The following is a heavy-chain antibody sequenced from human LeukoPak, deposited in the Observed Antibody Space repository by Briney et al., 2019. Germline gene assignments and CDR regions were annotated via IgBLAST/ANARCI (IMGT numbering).Heavy chain of an antibody. CDR3: ARVSVGWLVHF. CDR1: GGSISSYY. V-gene: IGHV4-59*01. J-gene: IGHJ4*02. D-gene: IGHD6-19*01. CDR2: IYYSGST. Sequence: PSETLSLTCTVSGGSISSYYWSWIRQPPGKGLEWIGYIYYSGSTNYNPSLKSRVTISVDTSKNQFSLKLSSVTAADTAVYYCARVSVGWLVHFWGQGTLVTVSS.